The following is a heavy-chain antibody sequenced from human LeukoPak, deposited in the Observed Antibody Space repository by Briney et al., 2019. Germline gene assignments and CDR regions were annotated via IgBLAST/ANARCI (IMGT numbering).Heavy chain of an antibody. CDR1: GGSXSSXX. CDR3: ARDDPVAGTIDY. Sequence: GGSXSSXXXXWIGQRPGKGXXWIGYIYYSGSTNYNPSLKSRVTISVDTSKNQFSLKLSSVTAADTAVYYCARDDPVAGTIDYWGQGTLVTVSS. CDR2: IYYSGST. J-gene: IGHJ4*02. D-gene: IGHD6-19*01. V-gene: IGHV4-59*01.